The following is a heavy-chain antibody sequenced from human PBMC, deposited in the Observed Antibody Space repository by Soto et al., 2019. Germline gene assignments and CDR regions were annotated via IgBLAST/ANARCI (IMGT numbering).Heavy chain of an antibody. CDR2: ISGSGGST. CDR3: AKDENYDFWSGYFDY. Sequence: GGSLRLSCAASGFTFSSYAMSWVRQAPGKGLEWVSAISGSGGSTYYADSVKGRFTISRDNSKNTLYLQMNSLRAEDTAVYYCAKDENYDFWSGYFDYWGQGTLVTVSS. J-gene: IGHJ4*02. CDR1: GFTFSSYA. V-gene: IGHV3-23*01. D-gene: IGHD3-3*01.